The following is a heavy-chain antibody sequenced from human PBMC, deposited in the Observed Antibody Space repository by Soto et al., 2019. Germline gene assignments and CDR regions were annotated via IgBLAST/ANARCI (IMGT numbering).Heavy chain of an antibody. CDR3: ARGSFILTTSNAFDI. CDR2: MNPNSGNT. Sequence: ASVKVSCKASGYTFTSCGINWVRQATGQGLEWMGWMNPNSGNTGYAQKFQGRVTMTRNTSISTAYMELSSLRSEDTAVYYCARGSFILTTSNAFDIWGQGTMVTVSS. V-gene: IGHV1-8*01. CDR1: GYTFTSCG. D-gene: IGHD3-9*01. J-gene: IGHJ3*02.